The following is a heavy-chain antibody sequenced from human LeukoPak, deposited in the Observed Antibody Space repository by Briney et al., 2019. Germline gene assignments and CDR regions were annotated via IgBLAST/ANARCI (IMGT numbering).Heavy chain of an antibody. V-gene: IGHV3-30-3*01. CDR1: GFTFSSYA. J-gene: IGHJ5*02. D-gene: IGHD6-19*01. CDR2: ISYDGSNK. CDR3: AREVTGYKSGQKYSWFDP. Sequence: GRSLRLSCAASGFTFSSYAMHWVRQAPGKGLEWVAVISYDGSNKYYADSVKGRFTISRDNSKNTLYLQMNSLRAEDTAVYYCAREVTGYKSGQKYSWFDPWGQGTLVTVSS.